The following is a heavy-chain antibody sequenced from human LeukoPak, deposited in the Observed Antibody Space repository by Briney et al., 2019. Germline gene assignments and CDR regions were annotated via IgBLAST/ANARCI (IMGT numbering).Heavy chain of an antibody. Sequence: GGSLRLSCAASGFTFSSYAMSWVRQAPGKGLEWVSAISGSGGSTYYADSVKGRFTISRDNSKNTLYLQMNSLRAEDTAVYYCAKAPTMIVVVIPDYWGQGTLVTVSS. V-gene: IGHV3-23*01. CDR2: ISGSGGST. D-gene: IGHD3-22*01. J-gene: IGHJ4*02. CDR3: AKAPTMIVVVIPDY. CDR1: GFTFSSYA.